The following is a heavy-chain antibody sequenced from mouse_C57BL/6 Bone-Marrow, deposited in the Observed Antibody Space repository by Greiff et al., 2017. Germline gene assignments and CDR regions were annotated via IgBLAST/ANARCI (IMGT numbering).Heavy chain of an antibody. CDR1: GFTFSDYY. V-gene: IGHV5-12*01. Sequence: EVKLMESGGGLVQPGGSLKLSCAASGFTFSDYYMYWVRQTPEKRLEWVAYISNGGGSTYYPDTVKGRFTISRDNAKNTLYLQMSRLKSEDTAMYYCARRSWDDFDYWGQGTTLTVSS. CDR3: ARRSWDDFDY. J-gene: IGHJ2*01. D-gene: IGHD4-1*01. CDR2: ISNGGGST.